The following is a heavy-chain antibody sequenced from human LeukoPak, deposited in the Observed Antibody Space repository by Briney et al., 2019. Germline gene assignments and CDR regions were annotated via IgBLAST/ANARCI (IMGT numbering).Heavy chain of an antibody. J-gene: IGHJ4*02. V-gene: IGHV3-74*01. CDR1: GFTFSRYW. Sequence: PGGSLRLSCAASGFTFSRYWMHWVRRAPGKGLVWVSRISADGTQTNYADSVKGRFAISRDNAKNTLHLQMNSLRADDTAVYYCVSAYDFNRNFDSWGQGTLVSVSS. D-gene: IGHD3-3*01. CDR2: ISADGTQT. CDR3: VSAYDFNRNFDS.